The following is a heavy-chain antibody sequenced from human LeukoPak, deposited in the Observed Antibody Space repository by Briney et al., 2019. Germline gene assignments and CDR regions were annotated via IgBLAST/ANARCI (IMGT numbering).Heavy chain of an antibody. V-gene: IGHV3-48*01. CDR3: AREVTMVRGTWDY. D-gene: IGHD3-10*01. J-gene: IGHJ4*02. Sequence: GGSLRLSCAASEFIFSSYSMNWVRQAPGKGLEWVSYISSSSSTIYYADSVKGRFTISRDNAKNSLYLQMNSLRAEDTAVYYCAREVTMVRGTWDYWGQGTLVTVSS. CDR2: ISSSSSTI. CDR1: EFIFSSYS.